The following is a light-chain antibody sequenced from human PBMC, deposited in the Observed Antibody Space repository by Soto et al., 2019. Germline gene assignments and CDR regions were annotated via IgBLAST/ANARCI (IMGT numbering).Light chain of an antibody. V-gene: IGLV2-23*01. CDR2: EGS. Sequence: QSALTQPASVSGSPGKPIPIPGLGTFKILGRYDLASWYQQYPGKAPKLMIYEGSQRPSGVSNRFSGSKAGNTASLTISGLQAEDEAHYYCYSYSSISTLVFGGGTKVTVL. CDR3: YSYSSISTLV. J-gene: IGLJ3*02. CDR1: FKILGRYDL.